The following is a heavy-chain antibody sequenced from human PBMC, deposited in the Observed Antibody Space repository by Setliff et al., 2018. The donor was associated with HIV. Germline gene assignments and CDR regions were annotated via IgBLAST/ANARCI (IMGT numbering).Heavy chain of an antibody. J-gene: IGHJ3*02. D-gene: IGHD3-3*01. CDR2: ISIDGSDR. Sequence: GESLRLSCAASGFVFNNYVFTWVRQAPGKGLEWVAVISIDGSDRYYSDSVKGRFTISRDSPKKTLYLQMNRLRSEDTAVYYCARAFGYHDFWSGYSGDEFDIWGQGTLVTVSS. V-gene: IGHV3-30*04. CDR3: ARAFGYHDFWSGYSGDEFDI. CDR1: GFVFNNYV.